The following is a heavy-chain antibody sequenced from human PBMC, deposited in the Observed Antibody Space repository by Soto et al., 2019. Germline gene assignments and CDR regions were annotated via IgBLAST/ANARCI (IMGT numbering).Heavy chain of an antibody. Sequence: VASVKVSCKASGYTFTSYGISWVRQAPGQGLEWMGWISAYNGNTNYAQKLQGRVTMTTDTSTSTAYMELRSLRSDDTAVYYCARVGRHCSSTSCHNYYYYYGMDVWGQGTTVTVSS. D-gene: IGHD2-2*01. CDR1: GYTFTSYG. V-gene: IGHV1-18*04. CDR2: ISAYNGNT. J-gene: IGHJ6*02. CDR3: ARVGRHCSSTSCHNYYYYYGMDV.